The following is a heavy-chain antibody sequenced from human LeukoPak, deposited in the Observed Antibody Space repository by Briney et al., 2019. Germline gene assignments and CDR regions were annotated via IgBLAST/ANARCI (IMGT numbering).Heavy chain of an antibody. CDR3: AKGHYDNGDYYYFDY. V-gene: IGHV3-23*01. D-gene: IGHD3-22*01. Sequence: GGSLRLSWAASGFTFSSYGMSWVSQAPGKGLEWVSAISGSGGSRNYADSVKGRFAISRDNSKNTLYLQMNSLRAEDTAEYYCAKGHYDNGDYYYFDYWGQGTLVTVSS. J-gene: IGHJ4*02. CDR2: ISGSGGSR. CDR1: GFTFSSYG.